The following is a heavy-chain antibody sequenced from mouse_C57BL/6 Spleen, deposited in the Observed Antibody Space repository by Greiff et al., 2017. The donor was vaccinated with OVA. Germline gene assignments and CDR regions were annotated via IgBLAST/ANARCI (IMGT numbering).Heavy chain of an antibody. CDR1: GYTFTDYE. J-gene: IGHJ2*01. CDR2: IDPETGGT. Sequence: QVQLQQSGAELVRPGASVTLSCKASGYTFTDYEMHWVKQTPVHGLEWIGAIDPETGGTAYNQKFKGKAILTADKSSSTAYMELRSLTSEDSAVYYGTRSSTTVVAPFDYWGQGTTLTVSS. CDR3: TRSSTTVVAPFDY. D-gene: IGHD1-1*01. V-gene: IGHV1-15*01.